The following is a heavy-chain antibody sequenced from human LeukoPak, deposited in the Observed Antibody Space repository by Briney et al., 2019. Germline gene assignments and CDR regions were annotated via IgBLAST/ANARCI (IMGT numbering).Heavy chain of an antibody. D-gene: IGHD1-26*01. Sequence: GGFLRLSCSTFGFPVSCNYLSWVRQGPGEGLGWVSVIYSGGSTYYADSVKGRFTISRDNSKNTLYLQMNSLRAEDTAVYYCARGAVPNNFDYWGQGTLVTVSS. CDR1: GFPVSCNY. CDR2: IYSGGST. J-gene: IGHJ4*02. CDR3: ARGAVPNNFDY. V-gene: IGHV3-66*01.